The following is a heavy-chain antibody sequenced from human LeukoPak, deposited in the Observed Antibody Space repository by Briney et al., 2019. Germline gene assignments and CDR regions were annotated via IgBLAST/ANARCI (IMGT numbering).Heavy chain of an antibody. CDR3: ARTLQPKNYYDSSGYSYYFDY. CDR1: GYTFTSYV. CDR2: ISAYNGNT. J-gene: IGHJ4*02. Sequence: ASVKVSCKASGYTFTSYVISWVRQAPGQGLEWMGWISAYNGNTNYAQKLQGRVTMTTDTSTSTAYMELRSLRSDDTAVYYCARTLQPKNYYDSSGYSYYFDYWGQGTLVTASS. D-gene: IGHD3-22*01. V-gene: IGHV1-18*01.